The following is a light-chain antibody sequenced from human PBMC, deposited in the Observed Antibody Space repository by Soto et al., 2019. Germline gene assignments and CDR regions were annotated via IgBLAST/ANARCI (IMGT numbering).Light chain of an antibody. V-gene: IGLV1-51*01. CDR1: SSNIGGNS. CDR2: DDD. Sequence: QSVLTQPPSVSAAPGQRVTISCSGSSSNIGGNSVSWYQQLPGTAPKLLIYDDDKRPSGIPDRFSGSKSGTSATLGITGFQTGDEADYYCGSWDSRLSDYVFGNGTKGTV. J-gene: IGLJ1*01. CDR3: GSWDSRLSDYV.